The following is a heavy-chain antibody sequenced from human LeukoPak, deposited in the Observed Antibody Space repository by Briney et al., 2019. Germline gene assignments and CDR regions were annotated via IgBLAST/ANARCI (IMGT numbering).Heavy chain of an antibody. J-gene: IGHJ5*02. D-gene: IGHD1-1*01. Sequence: GASVKVSCKASGYTFTSYGISWVRQAPGQGLEWMGWISAYNGNTNYAQKLQGRVTMTTGTSMSTAYMELRSLRSDDTAVYYCARAGLERRAPGDWFDPWGQGTLVTVSS. CDR2: ISAYNGNT. V-gene: IGHV1-18*01. CDR3: ARAGLERRAPGDWFDP. CDR1: GYTFTSYG.